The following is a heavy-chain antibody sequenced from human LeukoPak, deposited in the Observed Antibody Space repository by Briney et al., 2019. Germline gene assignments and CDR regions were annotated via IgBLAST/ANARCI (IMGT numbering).Heavy chain of an antibody. CDR3: TRDPNSSGWYYFDY. D-gene: IGHD6-19*01. J-gene: IGHJ4*02. V-gene: IGHV4-61*01. CDR2: FYYSGST. Sequence: SETLSLTCTVSGGSISSGSYYWSWIRQPPGKGLEWIGYFYYSGSTNYNPSLKSRVTISIDMSKNQFSLKLRSVTAADTAVYYCTRDPNSSGWYYFDYWGQGTVVTVSS. CDR1: GGSISSGSYY.